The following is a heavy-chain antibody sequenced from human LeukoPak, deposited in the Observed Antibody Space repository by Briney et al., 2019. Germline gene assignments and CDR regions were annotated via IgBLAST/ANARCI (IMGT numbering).Heavy chain of an antibody. J-gene: IGHJ4*02. CDR2: IEQDGSEK. CDR1: GFTFSDYY. CDR3: ARDYYGDYPFYFDS. V-gene: IGHV3-7*01. D-gene: IGHD4-17*01. Sequence: PGGSLRLSCAASGFTFSDYYMSWIRQAPGKGLEWVANIEQDGSEKYYLDSVKGRFTIFRDSAKNSMYLQMNSLRPEDTAVYYCARDYYGDYPFYFDSWGQGTLVTVSS.